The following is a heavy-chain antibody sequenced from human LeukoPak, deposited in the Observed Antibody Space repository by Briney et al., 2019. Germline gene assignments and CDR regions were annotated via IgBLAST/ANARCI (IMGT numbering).Heavy chain of an antibody. V-gene: IGHV3-48*03. J-gene: IGHJ4*02. D-gene: IGHD1-26*01. CDR1: GFTFSSYE. Sequence: GGSLRLSCAASGFTFSSYEMNWVRQAPGKGLEWVSYISSSGSTIYYADSVKGRFTISRDNAKNSLYLQMNSLRAEDTAVYYCARAYIVVATPFDYWGQGTLVTVSS. CDR2: ISSSGSTI. CDR3: ARAYIVVATPFDY.